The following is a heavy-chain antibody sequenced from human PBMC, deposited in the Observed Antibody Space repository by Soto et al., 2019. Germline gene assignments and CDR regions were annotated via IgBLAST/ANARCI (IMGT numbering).Heavy chain of an antibody. V-gene: IGHV1-69*01. Sequence: QVQLVQYGAAAKKPASSVKGSCNAPGGTLRRYDISWVRQAPGQGVECMGDVIPISETANYAQMFRGRVTTTADAFTSTAYMELSSLRSEDTSLYYCALQSRSHGLDFWGQGTTVTVSS. CDR2: VIPISETA. D-gene: IGHD4-17*01. J-gene: IGHJ6*02. CDR3: ALQSRSHGLDF. CDR1: GGTLRRYD.